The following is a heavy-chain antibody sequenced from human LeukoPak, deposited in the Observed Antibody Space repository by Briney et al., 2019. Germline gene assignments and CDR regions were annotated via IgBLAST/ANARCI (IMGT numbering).Heavy chain of an antibody. CDR3: ATSSIRNSVLTLIY. CDR1: GLTFGNHG. CDR2: IWYAGNKK. V-gene: IGHV3-33*01. Sequence: GGSLRLSCAASGLTFGNHGMFWVRQAPGKGLEWVAVIWYAGNKKDHPDSVKGRSTISRNNSKNTLYLQMNSLRAEDTAVYSFATSSIRNSVLTLIYWGQGTLVTVSS. D-gene: IGHD5/OR15-5a*01. J-gene: IGHJ4*02.